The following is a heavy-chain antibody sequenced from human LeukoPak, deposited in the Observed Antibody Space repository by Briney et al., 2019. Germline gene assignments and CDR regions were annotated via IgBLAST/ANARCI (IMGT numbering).Heavy chain of an antibody. CDR2: INHSGST. D-gene: IGHD3-9*01. V-gene: IGHV4-34*01. CDR1: GGSFSGYY. J-gene: IGHJ4*02. Sequence: SETLSLTCAVYGGSFSGYYWSWIRQPPGKGLEWIGEINHSGSTNYNPSLKSRVTISVNTSKNQFSLKLSSVTAADTAVYYCARERYFDWRVDYWGQGTLVTVSS. CDR3: ARERYFDWRVDY.